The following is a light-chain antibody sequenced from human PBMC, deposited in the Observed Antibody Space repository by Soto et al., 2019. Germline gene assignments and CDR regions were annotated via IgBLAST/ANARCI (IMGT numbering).Light chain of an antibody. CDR2: DAS. V-gene: IGKV1-5*01. J-gene: IGKJ1*01. Sequence: DIQMTQSPSSVSASVGDRVTITCRASQGISTNLAWYQQKPRKAPKLLIYDASRLLSGVPSRFSGSGTGTEFTLTITSLQPDDFATYFCQQYNTYSTFGQGTKVDIK. CDR1: QGISTN. CDR3: QQYNTYST.